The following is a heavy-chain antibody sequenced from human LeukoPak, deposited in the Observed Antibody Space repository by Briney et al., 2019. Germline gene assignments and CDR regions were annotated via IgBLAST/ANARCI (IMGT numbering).Heavy chain of an antibody. CDR1: GFTSSNSA. CDR3: AKQTTLRVYYYDRSALKPLDY. CDR2: ISTSSGSP. Sequence: PGGSLRLSCAASGFTSSNSAMSWVRQAPGKGLEWVSSISTSSGSPYYADSVKGRFTISRDNSKNTVYLQMNSLRAEDTALYYCAKQTTLRVYYYDRSALKPLDYWGQGTLVTVSS. D-gene: IGHD3-22*01. J-gene: IGHJ4*02. V-gene: IGHV3-23*01.